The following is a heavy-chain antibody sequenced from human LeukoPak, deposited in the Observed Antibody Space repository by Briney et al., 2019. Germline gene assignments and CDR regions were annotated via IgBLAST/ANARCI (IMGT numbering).Heavy chain of an antibody. CDR3: AKDGKQQLGPYYFDY. V-gene: IGHV3-30*02. J-gene: IGHJ4*02. Sequence: PGGSLRLSCAASGFTFSSYGMHWVRQAPGKGLEWVAFIRYDGSNKYYADSVKGRFTISRDNSKNTLYLQMNSLRAEDTAVYYCAKDGKQQLGPYYFDYWGQGTLVTVSS. D-gene: IGHD6-13*01. CDR2: IRYDGSNK. CDR1: GFTFSSYG.